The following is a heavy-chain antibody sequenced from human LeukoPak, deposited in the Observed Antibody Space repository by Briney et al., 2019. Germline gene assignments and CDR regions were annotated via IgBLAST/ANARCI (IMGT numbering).Heavy chain of an antibody. V-gene: IGHV3-53*01. Sequence: GGSLRLSCAVSGFIVTNNYMSWVRQAPGKGLEWVSVFYVGGATYYADSVKGRFTISRDNSENTLYLQMKSLRAEDTAVYYCARGDGYNLFDYWGQGTLVTVSS. CDR2: FYVGGAT. CDR1: GFIVTNNY. J-gene: IGHJ4*02. D-gene: IGHD5-24*01. CDR3: ARGDGYNLFDY.